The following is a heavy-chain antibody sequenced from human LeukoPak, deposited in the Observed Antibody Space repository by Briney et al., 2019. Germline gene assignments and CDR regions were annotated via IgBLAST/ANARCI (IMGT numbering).Heavy chain of an antibody. J-gene: IGHJ5*02. CDR1: GGSISSYY. CDR3: ARGTIAASDP. Sequence: DPSETLSLTCTVSGGSISSYYWSWIRQPPGKELEWIGYIYYSGSTNYNPSLKSRVTISVDTSKNQFSLKLSSMTAADTAVYYCARGTIAASDPWGQGTLVTVSS. CDR2: IYYSGST. V-gene: IGHV4-59*01. D-gene: IGHD6-13*01.